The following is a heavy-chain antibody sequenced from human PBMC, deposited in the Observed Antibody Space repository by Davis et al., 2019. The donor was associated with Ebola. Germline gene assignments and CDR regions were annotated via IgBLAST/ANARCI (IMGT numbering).Heavy chain of an antibody. D-gene: IGHD4-17*01. J-gene: IGHJ4*02. CDR2: IYWDDDK. Sequence: SGPTLVKPTQTLTLTCTFSGFSFTTSGVGVGWIRQPPGKALEWLAVIYWDDDKHFSPSLKTRLTITKDTAKNHVVLTMTNMKPADTATYYCARDYGDYIFDYWGQGTLVTVSS. CDR3: ARDYGDYIFDY. V-gene: IGHV2-5*02. CDR1: GFSFTTSGVG.